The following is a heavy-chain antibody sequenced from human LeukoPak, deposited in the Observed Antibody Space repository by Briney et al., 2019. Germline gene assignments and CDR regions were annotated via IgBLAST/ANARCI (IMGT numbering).Heavy chain of an antibody. J-gene: IGHJ3*02. V-gene: IGHV3-11*06. Sequence: GGSLRLSCAASGFTFSGFYMSWIRQAPGKGLEWVSDISSSSRFINYVDSVKGRFTISRDNAKRSLFLQMTRLRAEDTAVYYCARGPSIAARYDAFDIWGQGTMVTVSS. CDR2: ISSSSRFI. D-gene: IGHD6-6*01. CDR3: ARGPSIAARYDAFDI. CDR1: GFTFSGFY.